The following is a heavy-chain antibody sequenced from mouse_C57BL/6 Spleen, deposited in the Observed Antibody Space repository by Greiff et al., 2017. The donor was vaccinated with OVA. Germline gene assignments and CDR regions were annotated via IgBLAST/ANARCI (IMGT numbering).Heavy chain of an antibody. CDR3: ARTTGWDDYAMDY. Sequence: VKLMESDAELVKPGASVKISCKVSGYTFTDHTIHWMKQRPEQGLEWIGYIYPRDGSTKYNDKDKGKATLTADKASSTAYMQLNSLTSEDSAVYFCARTTGWDDYAMDYWGQGTSVTVSS. D-gene: IGHD4-1*01. J-gene: IGHJ4*01. V-gene: IGHV1-78*01. CDR2: IYPRDGST. CDR1: GYTFTDHT.